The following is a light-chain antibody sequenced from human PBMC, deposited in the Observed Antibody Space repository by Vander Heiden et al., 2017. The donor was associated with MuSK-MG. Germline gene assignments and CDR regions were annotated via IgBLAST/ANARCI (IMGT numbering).Light chain of an antibody. V-gene: IGKV3-11*01. J-gene: IGKJ1*01. CDR1: QGVARF. CDR3: QQCSNWPLT. CDR2: GTF. Sequence: EILLTRSQATLSLSPGETAPLSSSASQGVARFLGWYQQRPGQAPRLLIYGTFHRATGVPARFSGSGSETDFTLTISSLEPEDFAVYYCQQCSNWPLTFGQGTKVEIK.